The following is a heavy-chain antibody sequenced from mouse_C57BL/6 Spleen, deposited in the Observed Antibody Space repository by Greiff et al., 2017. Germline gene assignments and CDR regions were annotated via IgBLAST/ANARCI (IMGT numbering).Heavy chain of an antibody. Sequence: QVQLQQPGAELVMPGASVKLSCKASGYTFTSYWMHWVKQRPGQGLEWIGEIDPSDSYTNYNQKFKGKSTLTVDKSSSTAYMQLSSLTSADSAVYYCAMGLGRAFDYWGQGTTLTVSS. CDR3: AMGLGRAFDY. J-gene: IGHJ2*01. CDR2: IDPSDSYT. V-gene: IGHV1-69*01. D-gene: IGHD4-1*01. CDR1: GYTFTSYW.